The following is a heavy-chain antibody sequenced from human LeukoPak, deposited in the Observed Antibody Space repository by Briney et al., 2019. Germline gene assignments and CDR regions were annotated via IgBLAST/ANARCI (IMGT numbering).Heavy chain of an antibody. V-gene: IGHV3-33*06. Sequence: GGSLRLSCEASGFTFSHFGMHWVRQAPGKGLEWVAVIWSDATNQYYGDSVKGRFTISRDNFKKTVSLQMDSLRAEDTAVYYCAKEYGSGHYSDYWGQGTLVTVSS. CDR3: AKEYGSGHYSDY. CDR2: IWSDATNQ. D-gene: IGHD6-19*01. CDR1: GFTFSHFG. J-gene: IGHJ4*02.